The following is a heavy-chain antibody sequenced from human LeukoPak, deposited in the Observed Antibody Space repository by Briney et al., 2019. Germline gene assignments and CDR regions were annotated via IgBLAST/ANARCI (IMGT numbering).Heavy chain of an antibody. J-gene: IGHJ2*01. CDR3: VRRQWELQYFDL. D-gene: IGHD1-26*01. CDR1: GGFISSYY. V-gene: IGHV4-59*01. CDR2: IYYSRTT. Sequence: SETLSLTCTVSGGFISSYYWSWIRQPPGKGLEWIGYIYYSRTTAYNPSLKSRVTISADTSKNQFSLKLNSVTAADTAVYYCVRRQWELQYFDLWGRGTLVAVSS.